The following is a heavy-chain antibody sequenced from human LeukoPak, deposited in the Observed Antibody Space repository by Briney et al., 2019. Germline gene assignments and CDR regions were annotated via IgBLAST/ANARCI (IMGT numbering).Heavy chain of an antibody. CDR1: GFSFTTYA. V-gene: IGHV3-23*01. CDR3: SLWFGEPRAFDF. J-gene: IGHJ3*01. CDR2: ISGSGNNT. Sequence: PGGSLRLSCAASGFSFTTYAMNWVRQAPGKGLEWVSSISGSGNNTYYADSVKGRFTISRDNSKNTLYLQMNSLRAEDTAVYYCSLWFGEPRAFDFRGQGTMVTVFS. D-gene: IGHD3-10*01.